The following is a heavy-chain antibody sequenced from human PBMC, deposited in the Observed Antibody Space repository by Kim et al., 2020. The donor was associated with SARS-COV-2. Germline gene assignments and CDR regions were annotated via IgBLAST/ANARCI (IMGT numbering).Heavy chain of an antibody. CDR3: ARGLAAVGIDY. V-gene: IGHV1-69*19. Sequence: ANHAQKSQGRVTITADESTSTAYMELSSLRSEDTAVYYCARGLAAVGIDYWGQGTLVTVSS. J-gene: IGHJ4*02. D-gene: IGHD6-13*01. CDR2: A.